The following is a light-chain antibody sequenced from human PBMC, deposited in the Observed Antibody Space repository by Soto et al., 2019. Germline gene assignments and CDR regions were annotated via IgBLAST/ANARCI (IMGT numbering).Light chain of an antibody. J-gene: IGKJ1*01. V-gene: IGKV1-5*03. CDR2: KAS. CDR1: QNIYTW. Sequence: DIQMTQSPSTLSASVGDRVTITCRASQNIYTWLAWYQQKPGKAPNVLIFKASNLETGVPSRFSGNGSGTEFILTISSLQPDDFATYYWQQYYDFRTFGQGTKVEIK. CDR3: QQYYDFRT.